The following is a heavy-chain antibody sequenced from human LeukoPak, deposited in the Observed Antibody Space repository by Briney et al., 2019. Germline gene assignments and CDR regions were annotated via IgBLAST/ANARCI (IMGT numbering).Heavy chain of an antibody. V-gene: IGHV3-15*07. CDR3: TTGNWGPY. Sequence: GGSLRLSCAASGFAFSNAWMNWVRQAPGKGLEWVGRIKRKTDAGTTDYATPVKGRFTISRDDSKNTMYLQMNSLKTEDTAVYYCTTGNWGPYWGQGTLVTVSS. CDR1: GFAFSNAW. J-gene: IGHJ4*02. D-gene: IGHD7-27*01. CDR2: IKRKTDAGTT.